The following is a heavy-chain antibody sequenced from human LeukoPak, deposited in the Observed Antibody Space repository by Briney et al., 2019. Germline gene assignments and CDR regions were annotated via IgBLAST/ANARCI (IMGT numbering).Heavy chain of an antibody. V-gene: IGHV1-8*02. D-gene: IGHD4-17*01. Sequence: ASVKVSCKASGGTFSSYAISWVRQAPGQGLEWMGWMNPNSGNTGYAQKFQGRVTMTRDMSTSTVYMELSSLRSEDTAVYYCASNYGDYSLDYWGQGTLVTVSS. CDR1: GGTFSSYA. CDR2: MNPNSGNT. J-gene: IGHJ4*02. CDR3: ASNYGDYSLDY.